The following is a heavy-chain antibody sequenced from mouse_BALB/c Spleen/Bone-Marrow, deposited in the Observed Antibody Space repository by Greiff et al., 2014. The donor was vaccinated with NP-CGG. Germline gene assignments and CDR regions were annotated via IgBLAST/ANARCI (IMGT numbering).Heavy chain of an antibody. Sequence: QVQLKDSGAELVKPGASVKLSCKTSGYTFTSYWIQWVKQRPGQGLGWIGEIFPGTGTTYYNEKFKGKATLTIDTSSSTAYMQLSSLTSEDSAVYFCARRRGNREAMDYWGQGTSVTVSS. J-gene: IGHJ4*01. CDR2: IFPGTGTT. D-gene: IGHD2-1*01. V-gene: IGHV1S132*01. CDR3: ARRRGNREAMDY. CDR1: GYTFTSYW.